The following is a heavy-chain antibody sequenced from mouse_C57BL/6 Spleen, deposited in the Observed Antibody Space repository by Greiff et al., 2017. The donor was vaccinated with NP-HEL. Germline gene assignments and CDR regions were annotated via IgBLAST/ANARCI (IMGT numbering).Heavy chain of an antibody. D-gene: IGHD2-5*01. Sequence: QVQLQQSGAELVRPGTSVKVSCKASGYAFTNYLIEWVKQRPGQGLEWIGVINPGSGGTNYNEKFKGKATLTADKSSSTAYMQLSSLTSEDSAVYFCARGYSNYVWFAYWGQGTLVTVSA. CDR3: ARGYSNYVWFAY. J-gene: IGHJ3*01. CDR2: INPGSGGT. V-gene: IGHV1-54*01. CDR1: GYAFTNYL.